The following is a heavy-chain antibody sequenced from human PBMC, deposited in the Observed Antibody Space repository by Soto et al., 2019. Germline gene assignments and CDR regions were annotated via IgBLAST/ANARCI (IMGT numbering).Heavy chain of an antibody. CDR2: INHSGST. CDR1: GGSFSGYY. Sequence: PSETLSLTCAVYGGSFSGYYWSWIRQPPGKGLEWIGEINHSGSTNYNPSLKSRVTISVDTSKNQFSLKLSSVTAADTAVYYCASREIYGDYATFDYWGQGTLVTVSS. CDR3: ASREIYGDYATFDY. D-gene: IGHD4-17*01. J-gene: IGHJ4*02. V-gene: IGHV4-34*01.